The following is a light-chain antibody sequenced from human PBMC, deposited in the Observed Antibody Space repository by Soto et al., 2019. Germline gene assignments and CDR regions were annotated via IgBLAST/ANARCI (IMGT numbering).Light chain of an antibody. CDR3: PQYGTSPLT. V-gene: IGKV3-20*01. J-gene: IGKJ4*01. CDR1: QSVSSNY. Sequence: ENVLTQSPGTLSLSPGERGTLSCRASQSVSSNYLACYQQKPGQAPRLLISGASSRTTGIPDRCSGSGSGTDFTLTITGLVPEAFAVYYCPQYGTSPLTFGGGTKVDIK. CDR2: GAS.